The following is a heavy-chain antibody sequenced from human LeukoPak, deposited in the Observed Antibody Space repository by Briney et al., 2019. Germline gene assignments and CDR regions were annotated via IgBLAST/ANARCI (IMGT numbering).Heavy chain of an antibody. D-gene: IGHD3-22*01. V-gene: IGHV3-30*18. CDR2: ISYDGSNK. CDR3: AKDYYYDSSGYRYFDY. CDR1: GFTFSSYG. J-gene: IGHJ4*02. Sequence: GGSLRLSCAASGFTFSSYGMHWVRQAPGKGLEWVAVISYDGSNKYYADSVKGRFTISRDNSKNTLYLQMNSLRAEDTVVYYCAKDYYYDSSGYRYFDYWGQGTLVIVSS.